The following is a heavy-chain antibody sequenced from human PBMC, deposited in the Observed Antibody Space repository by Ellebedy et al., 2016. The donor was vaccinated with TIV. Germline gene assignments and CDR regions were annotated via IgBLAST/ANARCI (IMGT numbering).Heavy chain of an antibody. CDR2: MDQDGSHI. V-gene: IGHV3-7*01. D-gene: IGHD6-25*01. CDR3: ARGAARGIYYYYGMDV. J-gene: IGHJ6*02. Sequence: GGSLRLSXAASGFTFRTYWMNWVRQAPGKRLEWVANMDQDGSHIYYVHSVKGRFTISRDNAKNSLYLQLNGLTTDDTAVYYCARGAARGIYYYYGMDVWGQGTTVTVSS. CDR1: GFTFRTYW.